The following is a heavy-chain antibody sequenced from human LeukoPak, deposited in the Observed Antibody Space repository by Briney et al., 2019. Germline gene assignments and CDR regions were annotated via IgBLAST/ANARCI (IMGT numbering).Heavy chain of an antibody. CDR2: VKTKAEGGTT. Sequence: PGGSLRLSCAASGFTFNNAWMNWVRQAPGKGLEWVGRVKTKAEGGTTDFAAPVKGRFTLSRDDSEKMVYLQMNTLKTEDTAVYYCTTTISDYYGSGDWYFDLWGRGALVTVSS. CDR3: TTTISDYYGSGDWYFDL. D-gene: IGHD3-10*01. V-gene: IGHV3-15*01. J-gene: IGHJ2*01. CDR1: GFTFNNAW.